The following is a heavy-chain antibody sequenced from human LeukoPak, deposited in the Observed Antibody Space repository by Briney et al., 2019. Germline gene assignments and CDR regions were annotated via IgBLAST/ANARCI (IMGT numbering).Heavy chain of an antibody. CDR3: AREGSRGYEFVDY. CDR1: GYTFNGYY. D-gene: IGHD5-18*01. CDR2: INPNSGAT. V-gene: IGHV1-2*02. Sequence: GASVKVSCKSSGYTFNGYYIHWVRQAPGQGLEWMGWINPNSGATNYAQKFQGRVTMTRDTSISTFHMEVNRLRSDDTAVYYCAREGSRGYEFVDYWGQGSLVTVSS. J-gene: IGHJ4*02.